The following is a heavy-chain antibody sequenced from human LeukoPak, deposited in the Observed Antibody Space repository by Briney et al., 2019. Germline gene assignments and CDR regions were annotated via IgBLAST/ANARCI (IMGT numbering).Heavy chain of an antibody. D-gene: IGHD3-22*01. CDR3: AIYYDSSGSIDH. Sequence: GGSLRLSCAASGFAFSDYEMNRVRQAPGKGLEWLSYISDSGSTIDYADSVKGRLTISRDNAKKSLFLQMNSLRAEDTAVYYCAIYYDSSGSIDHWGQGTLVTVSS. V-gene: IGHV3-48*03. J-gene: IGHJ4*02. CDR1: GFAFSDYE. CDR2: ISDSGSTI.